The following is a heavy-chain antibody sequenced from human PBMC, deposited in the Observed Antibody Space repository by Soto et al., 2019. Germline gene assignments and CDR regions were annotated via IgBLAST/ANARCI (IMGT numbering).Heavy chain of an antibody. CDR3: AKSVAATFDY. CDR2: ISYDGSNK. V-gene: IGHV3-30*18. CDR1: GFTFSSYG. Sequence: QVQLVESGGGVVQPGRSLRLSCAASGFTFSSYGMHWVRQAPGKGLEWVAVISYDGSNKYYADSVKGRFTISRDNSKNKLYLQMNSLRAEDTAVYYCAKSVAATFDYWGQGTLVTVSS. D-gene: IGHD6-19*01. J-gene: IGHJ4*02.